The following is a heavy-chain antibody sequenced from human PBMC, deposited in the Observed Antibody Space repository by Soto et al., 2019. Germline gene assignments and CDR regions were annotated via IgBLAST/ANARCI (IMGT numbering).Heavy chain of an antibody. J-gene: IGHJ4*02. V-gene: IGHV3-23*01. CDR2: IDGSGGSK. D-gene: IGHD2-2*01. Sequence: EVQVLESGGGLVQPEGSLRLSCEASGFSFSKYPMNWVRQAPGKGLEWVSGIDGSGGSKYYADAVKGRFTISRDNSKNTVYLQMNSLRAEDTAVYYCAKGTEGSSWGQGTRVTVSS. CDR1: GFSFSKYP. CDR3: AKGTEGSS.